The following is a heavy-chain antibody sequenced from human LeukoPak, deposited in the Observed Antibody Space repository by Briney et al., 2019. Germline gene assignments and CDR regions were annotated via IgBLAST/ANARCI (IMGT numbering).Heavy chain of an antibody. J-gene: IGHJ4*02. Sequence: GGSLRLSCVVSGFTFSGSAVHWVRQASGKGLEWVGRIRSKANNYATAYAASVKGRFTISRDDSRNTAYLQMNSLKTEDTAVYYCTGDNFDSSVKFDYWGQGTLVTVSS. CDR2: IRSKANNYAT. D-gene: IGHD3-22*01. CDR1: GFTFSGSA. CDR3: TGDNFDSSVKFDY. V-gene: IGHV3-73*01.